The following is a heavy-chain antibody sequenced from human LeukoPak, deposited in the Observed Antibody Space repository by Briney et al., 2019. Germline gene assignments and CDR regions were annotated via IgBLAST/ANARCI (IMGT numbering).Heavy chain of an antibody. J-gene: IGHJ4*02. D-gene: IGHD5-12*01. CDR1: GFTVSSNY. Sequence: GGSLRLSCAASGFTVSSNYMSWVRQAPGKGLEGVPVIYSGGATYYADSVEGRFTISRDNSKNTLYLQMNSLRAEDTAVYYCARGGGEGGYAWGYWGQGTLVTVSS. CDR3: ARGGGEGGYAWGY. CDR2: IYSGGAT. V-gene: IGHV3-66*01.